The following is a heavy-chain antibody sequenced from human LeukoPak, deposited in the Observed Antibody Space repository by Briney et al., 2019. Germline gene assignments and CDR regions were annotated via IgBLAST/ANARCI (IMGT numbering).Heavy chain of an antibody. J-gene: IGHJ6*04. Sequence: ASVKVSCKASGYTFTSYGISWVRQAPGQGLEWMGWISAYNGNTNYAQKLQGRVTMTTDTSTSTAYMELRSLRSDDTAVYYCANVNMLRGFYGMDVWGKGTTVTVSS. CDR1: GYTFTSYG. V-gene: IGHV1-18*04. CDR2: ISAYNGNT. D-gene: IGHD2-8*01. CDR3: ANVNMLRGFYGMDV.